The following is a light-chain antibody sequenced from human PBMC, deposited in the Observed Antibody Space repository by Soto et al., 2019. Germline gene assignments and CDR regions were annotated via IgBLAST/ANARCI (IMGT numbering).Light chain of an antibody. J-gene: IGLJ3*02. CDR3: QSYDTRLTGWV. Sequence: QSVLTQSSSVSGAPGQTVTISCTGSSSNIGAGYDVHWFQQFPGTAPKLLIYGNNNRPSGVPDRFSGSKSGTSASLAITGLQAEDEADYFCQSYDTRLTGWVFGGGTKLTVL. CDR2: GNN. CDR1: SSNIGAGYD. V-gene: IGLV1-40*01.